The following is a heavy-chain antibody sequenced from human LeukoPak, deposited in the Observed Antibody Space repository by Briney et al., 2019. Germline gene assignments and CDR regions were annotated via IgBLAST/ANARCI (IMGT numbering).Heavy chain of an antibody. CDR2: ISGSGGST. Sequence: QPGGSLRLSCAASGFTFSSYAMSWVRQAPGKGREWVSAISGSGGSTYYADSVKGRLTISRDNSKNTLYLQMNSLRAEDTAVYYCAKCYYGSGRPFDYWGQGTLVTVSS. J-gene: IGHJ4*02. CDR3: AKCYYGSGRPFDY. D-gene: IGHD3-10*01. V-gene: IGHV3-23*01. CDR1: GFTFSSYA.